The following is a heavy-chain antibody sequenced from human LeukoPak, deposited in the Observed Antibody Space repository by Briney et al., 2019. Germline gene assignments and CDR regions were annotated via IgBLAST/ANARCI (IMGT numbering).Heavy chain of an antibody. CDR3: AKPRLGCSSTSCYLTAFDY. CDR2: ISSGSSTI. CDR1: GFTFDTYT. Sequence: GGSLRLSCAASGFTFDTYTMNWVRQAPGKGLEWVSYISSGSSTIYYADSVKGRLTISRDNARNSLYLQMNSLRAEDTAVYYCAKPRLGCSSTSCYLTAFDYWGQGTLVTVSS. J-gene: IGHJ4*02. D-gene: IGHD2-2*01. V-gene: IGHV3-48*04.